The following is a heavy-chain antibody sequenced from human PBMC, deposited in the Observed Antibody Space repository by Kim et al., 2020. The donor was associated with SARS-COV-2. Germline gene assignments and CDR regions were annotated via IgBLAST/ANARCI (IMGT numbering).Heavy chain of an antibody. J-gene: IGHJ5*02. Sequence: SETLSLTCTVSGGSISSYYWSWIRQPPGKGLEWIGYIYYSGSTNYNPSLKSRVTISVDTSKNQFSLKLSSVTAADTAVYYCARDVGIAAAGNWIDPWGQGTLVTVSS. CDR3: ARDVGIAAAGNWIDP. CDR1: GGSISSYY. CDR2: IYYSGST. V-gene: IGHV4-59*01. D-gene: IGHD6-13*01.